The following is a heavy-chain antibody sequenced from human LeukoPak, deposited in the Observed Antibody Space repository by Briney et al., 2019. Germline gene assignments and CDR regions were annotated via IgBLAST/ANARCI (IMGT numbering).Heavy chain of an antibody. J-gene: IGHJ5*02. CDR3: ARDRTYDFWSGYYTGENWFDP. D-gene: IGHD3-3*01. CDR1: GYTFTGYY. Sequence: GASVKVSCKASGYTFTGYYMHWVRQAPGQGLEWMGWINPNSGGTGYAQKFQGRVTMTRNTSISTAYMELSSLRSEDTAVYYCARDRTYDFWSGYYTGENWFDPWGQGTLVTVSS. CDR2: INPNSGGT. V-gene: IGHV1-2*02.